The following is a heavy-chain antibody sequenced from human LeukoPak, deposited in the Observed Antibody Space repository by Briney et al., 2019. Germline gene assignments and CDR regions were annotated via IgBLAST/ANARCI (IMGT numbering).Heavy chain of an antibody. Sequence: SQTLSLTCAISGDSVSSNSAAWNWIRQSPSRGLEWLGRTYYRSKWYNDYAVSVKSRITINPDTSKNQFSLQLNSVTPEDTAVYYCAGQMGPDSSGWGDYYYYGMDVWGQGTTVTVSS. CDR2: TYYRSKWYN. V-gene: IGHV6-1*01. CDR3: AGQMGPDSSGWGDYYYYGMDV. CDR1: GDSVSSNSAA. D-gene: IGHD6-19*01. J-gene: IGHJ6*02.